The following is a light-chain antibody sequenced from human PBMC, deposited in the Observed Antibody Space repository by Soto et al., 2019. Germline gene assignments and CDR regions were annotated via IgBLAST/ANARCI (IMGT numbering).Light chain of an antibody. J-gene: IGLJ3*02. CDR1: NSNIGHNY. CDR3: AAWDDSLIGPV. Sequence: VRTQPPSASGSPGQRVTISCSGTNSNIGHNYVYWYQQLPRAAPKLLIFNNNQRPSGVPDRFSGSKSGTSASLAISGLRSEDEADYYCAAWDDSLIGPVFGGGTKVTVL. V-gene: IGLV1-47*02. CDR2: NNN.